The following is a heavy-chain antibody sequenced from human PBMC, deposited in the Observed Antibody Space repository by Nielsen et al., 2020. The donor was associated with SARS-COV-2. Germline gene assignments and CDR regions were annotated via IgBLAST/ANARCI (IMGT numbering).Heavy chain of an antibody. D-gene: IGHD2-2*01. CDR2: ISSSGSTI. Sequence: WIRQPPGKGLEWVSYISSSGSTIYYADSVKGRFTISRDNAKNSLYLQMNSLRSDDTAVYYCARDHVVVPAAGLGLGYYYYGMDVWGQGTTVTVSS. J-gene: IGHJ6*02. V-gene: IGHV3-11*01. CDR3: ARDHVVVPAAGLGLGYYYYGMDV.